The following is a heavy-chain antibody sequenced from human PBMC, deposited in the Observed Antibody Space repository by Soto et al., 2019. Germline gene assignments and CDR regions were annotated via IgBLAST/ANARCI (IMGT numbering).Heavy chain of an antibody. J-gene: IGHJ5*02. CDR2: ISSNSAYI. Sequence: GGSLRLACAASGFTFRSFTMNWVRQAPGEGLEWVSTISSNSAYIYYTDALRGRFTISRDNAKNSLHLQMNSLRAEDTAVYYCTRDASRDSSARGWFDPWGPGTLVTVSS. D-gene: IGHD6-13*01. V-gene: IGHV3-21*01. CDR3: TRDASRDSSARGWFDP. CDR1: GFTFRSFT.